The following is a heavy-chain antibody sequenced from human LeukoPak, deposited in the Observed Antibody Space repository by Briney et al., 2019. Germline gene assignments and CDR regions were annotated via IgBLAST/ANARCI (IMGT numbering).Heavy chain of an antibody. CDR2: IYYSGST. J-gene: IGHJ5*02. Sequence: PSETLSLTCTVSGGSISSYYWSWIRQPPGKGLEWIGYIYYSGSTNYNPSLKSRVTISVDTSKNQFSLKLSSVTAADTAVYFCARRGRDNICSGGSCYSSWFDPWGQGTLVTVSS. CDR3: ARRGRDNICSGGSCYSSWFDP. CDR1: GGSISSYY. D-gene: IGHD2-15*01. V-gene: IGHV4-59*08.